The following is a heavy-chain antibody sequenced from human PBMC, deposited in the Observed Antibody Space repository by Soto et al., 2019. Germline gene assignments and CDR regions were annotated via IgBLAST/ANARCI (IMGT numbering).Heavy chain of an antibody. V-gene: IGHV4-39*01. Sequence: SETLSLTCTVSGCSISDDSYYCGWIRQPPGKGLEWIGSIYYSGSTYYNPSLQSRVTISVDTSKNQFSLMLSSVTAADTAVYYCARHPSSVSGRAFDIWGQGTMVT. D-gene: IGHD3-16*01. CDR2: IYYSGST. J-gene: IGHJ3*02. CDR1: GCSISDDSYY. CDR3: ARHPSSVSGRAFDI.